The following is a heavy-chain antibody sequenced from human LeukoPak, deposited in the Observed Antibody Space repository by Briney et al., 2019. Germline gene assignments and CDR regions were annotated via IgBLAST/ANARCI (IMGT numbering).Heavy chain of an antibody. CDR1: GFTFSSYA. D-gene: IGHD1-26*01. Sequence: GGSLRLSCAASGFTFSSYAMSWVRQAPGKGLEWVSAISGSGGSTYYADSVKGRFAVSRDNSKNTLYLQMNTLRAEDTAVYYCAARSRHDAFDVWGQGTVVTVSS. CDR2: ISGSGGST. CDR3: AARSRHDAFDV. V-gene: IGHV3-23*01. J-gene: IGHJ3*01.